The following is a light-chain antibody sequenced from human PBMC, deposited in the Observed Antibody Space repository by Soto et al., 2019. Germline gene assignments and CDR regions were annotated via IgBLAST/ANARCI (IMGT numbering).Light chain of an antibody. Sequence: EIVLTQSPGTLSLSPGERATLSCRASQSVSRSTSLAWYQEKTGQAPRLLIYDASNRATGIPARFSGSGSGTDFTLTISSLEPEDFAVSYCQQRSNWLFGQGTKVDIK. CDR3: QQRSNWL. J-gene: IGKJ1*01. CDR1: QSVSRSTS. V-gene: IGKV3-11*01. CDR2: DAS.